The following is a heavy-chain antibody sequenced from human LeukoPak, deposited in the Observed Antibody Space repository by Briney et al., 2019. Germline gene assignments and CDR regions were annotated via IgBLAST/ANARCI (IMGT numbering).Heavy chain of an antibody. V-gene: IGHV3-15*01. CDR3: TTGLRFLEWLPNDH. CDR2: IKSKTDGGTT. CDR1: GFTFSNAW. J-gene: IGHJ4*02. D-gene: IGHD3-3*01. Sequence: VGSLRLSCAASGFTFSNAWMSWVRQAPGKGLEWVGRIKSKTDGGTTDYAAPVKGRFTISRDDSKNTLYLQMNSLKTEDTAVYYCTTGLRFLEWLPNDHSGQGNLVTVSS.